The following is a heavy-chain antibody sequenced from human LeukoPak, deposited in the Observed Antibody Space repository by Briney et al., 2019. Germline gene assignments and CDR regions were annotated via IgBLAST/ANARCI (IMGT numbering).Heavy chain of an antibody. CDR2: ISGSAGST. CDR3: AKDVGFSGYSLDGGSAIVF. D-gene: IGHD5-12*01. V-gene: IGHV3-23*01. J-gene: IGHJ4*02. Sequence: GGSLRLSRASSEFTISSYAISWLRLAPGKGLEWVTAISGSAGSTYYADSVKGRFTISRETSKNTLYLPMNSLRAEDTAVYYCAKDVGFSGYSLDGGSAIVFWGQGTLVTVSS. CDR1: EFTISSYA.